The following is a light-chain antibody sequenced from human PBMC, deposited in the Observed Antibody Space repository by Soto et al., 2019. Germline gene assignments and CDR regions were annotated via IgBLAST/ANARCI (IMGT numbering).Light chain of an antibody. CDR3: TSYTTGDTLA. CDR1: TNDVGAYDY. Sequence: QSVRAQPASVSGSPGQSITISCTGTTNDVGAYDYVSWYQHHPGKAPRLMIFDVSDRPSGVSNRFSGSKSGNTASLTISGLQAEDEADYYCTSYTTGDTLAFGGGTKLTVL. CDR2: DVS. V-gene: IGLV2-14*03. J-gene: IGLJ2*01.